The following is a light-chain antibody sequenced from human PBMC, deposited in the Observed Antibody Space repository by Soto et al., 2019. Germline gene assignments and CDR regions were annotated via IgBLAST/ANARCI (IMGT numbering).Light chain of an antibody. V-gene: IGKV1-39*01. CDR1: QSISSY. J-gene: IGKJ4*01. Sequence: DIPMTPSPSFLSASLGDRVTLTCRASQSISSYLNWYQQKPGKAPKLLIYAASSLQSGVPSRFSGSGSGTDFTLTISSLQPEDFATYYCQQSYSTPLTFGGGTKVDIK. CDR2: AAS. CDR3: QQSYSTPLT.